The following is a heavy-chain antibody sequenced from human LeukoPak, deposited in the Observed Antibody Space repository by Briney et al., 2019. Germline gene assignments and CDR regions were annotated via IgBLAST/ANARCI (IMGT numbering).Heavy chain of an antibody. CDR3: AKDLQW. D-gene: IGHD3-3*01. CDR1: GFTFSNAW. Sequence: GGSLRLSCAASGFTFSNAWMNWVRQAPGKGLEWVARIKSKTDGGTTDYAAPVKGRFTISRDNSKNTLYLQMNSLRAEDTAVYYCAKDLQWWGQGTLVTVSS. CDR2: IKSKTDGGTT. J-gene: IGHJ4*02. V-gene: IGHV3-15*07.